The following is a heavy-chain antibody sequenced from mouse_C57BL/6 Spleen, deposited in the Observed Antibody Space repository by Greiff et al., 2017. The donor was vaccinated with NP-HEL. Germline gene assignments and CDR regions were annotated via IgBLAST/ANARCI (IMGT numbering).Heavy chain of an antibody. V-gene: IGHV1-61*01. CDR1: GYTFTSYW. CDR3: ARRGYSNYAMDY. CDR2: IYPSDSET. Sequence: QVQLQQSGAELVRPGSSVKLSCKASGYTFTSYWMDWVKQRPGQGLEWIGKIYPSDSETHYNQKFKDKATLTVDKSSSTAYMQLSSLTSEDSAVYYCARRGYSNYAMDYWGQGTSVTVSS. D-gene: IGHD2-5*01. J-gene: IGHJ4*01.